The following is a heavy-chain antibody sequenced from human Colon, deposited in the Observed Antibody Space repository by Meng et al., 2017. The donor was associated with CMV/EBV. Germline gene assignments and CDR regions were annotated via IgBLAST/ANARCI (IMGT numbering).Heavy chain of an antibody. D-gene: IGHD3-10*01. CDR2: IYSNGRI. Sequence: QVRDVGPVLVQPSETLSLPFTVSWRYIGGHYWTWIRRPAGEGLQVLGRIYSNGRIDENYSLRSRVTISVDTSKNQLSLRLTSVTAADTAVYYRGRAGARGVPIDVWGRGTLVTVSS. CDR3: GRAGARGVPIDV. V-gene: IGHV4-4*07. J-gene: IGHJ1*01. CDR1: WRYIGGHY.